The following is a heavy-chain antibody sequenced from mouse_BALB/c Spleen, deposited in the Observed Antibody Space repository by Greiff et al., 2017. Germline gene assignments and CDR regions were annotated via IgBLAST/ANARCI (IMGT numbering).Heavy chain of an antibody. D-gene: IGHD3-1*01. CDR3: ARDRGSPYYFDY. CDR1: GFTFSSYG. CDR2: INSNGGST. J-gene: IGHJ2*01. Sequence: EVQVVESGGGLVQPGGSLKLSCAASGFTFSSYGMSWVRQTPDKRLELVATINSNGGSTYYPDSVKGRFTISRDNAKNTLYLQMSSLKSEDTAMYYCARDRGSPYYFDYWGQGTTLTVSS. V-gene: IGHV5-6-3*01.